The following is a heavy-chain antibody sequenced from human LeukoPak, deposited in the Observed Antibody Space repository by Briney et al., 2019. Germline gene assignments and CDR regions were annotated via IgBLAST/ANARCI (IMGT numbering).Heavy chain of an antibody. J-gene: IGHJ4*02. V-gene: IGHV3-53*01. Sequence: GGSLRLSCAASGFTVSSNYMSWVRQAPGKGLEWVSIIYSGGGTYYADSVKGRFSISRDNARNSLYLQISSLRAEDTAVYYCAREVVATASAFDCWGQGTLVTVSS. CDR1: GFTVSSNY. CDR3: AREVVATASAFDC. D-gene: IGHD2-21*01. CDR2: IYSGGGT.